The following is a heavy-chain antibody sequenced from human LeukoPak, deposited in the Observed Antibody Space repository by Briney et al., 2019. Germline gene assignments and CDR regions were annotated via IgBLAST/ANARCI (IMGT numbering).Heavy chain of an antibody. J-gene: IGHJ4*02. CDR1: GFTFTYYG. Sequence: PGRSLRLSCAASGFTFTYYGIHWVRQAPGKGLEWVAVISSDGFNKYYADSVEGRCTISRDNNNNTMYLQMSGLRVEDTAVYYCAKALSMTTVGYLQHWGQGTLVTVSS. CDR3: AKALSMTTVGYLQH. D-gene: IGHD4-17*01. V-gene: IGHV3-30*18. CDR2: ISSDGFNK.